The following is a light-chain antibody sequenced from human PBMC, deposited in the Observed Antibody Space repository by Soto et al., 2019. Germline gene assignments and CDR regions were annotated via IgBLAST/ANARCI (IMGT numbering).Light chain of an antibody. CDR1: QSISSW. V-gene: IGKV1-5*03. J-gene: IGKJ1*01. CDR3: QQYNSYSWT. CDR2: KAS. Sequence: EIQMTQSPSTLSASVGDRVTITCRASQSISSWLAWYQQKPGKAPKLLIYKASSLESGVPSRFSGSGSGTECTLTISSLQPDDFATYYCQQYNSYSWTFGQGTKVDIK.